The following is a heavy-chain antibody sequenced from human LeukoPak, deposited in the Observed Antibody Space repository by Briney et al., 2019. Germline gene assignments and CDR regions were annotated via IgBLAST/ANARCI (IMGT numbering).Heavy chain of an antibody. V-gene: IGHV3-30*04. D-gene: IGHD2-8*02. J-gene: IGHJ4*02. CDR1: GFAFSNYA. CDR2: ISYDGSNR. Sequence: GGSLRLSCAASGFAFSNYAMYWVRQAPGKGLEWVAVISYDGSNRYYADSVKGRFTISRDNSKNTLYLQMNSLRAEDTAVFYCARRYETGGYFFDYWGRGTLVTVSS. CDR3: ARRYETGGYFFDY.